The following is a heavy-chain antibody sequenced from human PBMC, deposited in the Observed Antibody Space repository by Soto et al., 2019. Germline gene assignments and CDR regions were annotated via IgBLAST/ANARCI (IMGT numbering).Heavy chain of an antibody. Sequence: EVQLVESGGGLVKPGGSLRLSCAASGFTFSSYSMNWVRQAPGKGLEWVSSISSSSSYIYYADSVKGRFTISRDNAKNSLYLQMNSLRAEDTAVYYCARPIAVAAQDAFDIWDQGTMVTVSS. D-gene: IGHD6-19*01. J-gene: IGHJ3*02. CDR3: ARPIAVAAQDAFDI. V-gene: IGHV3-21*01. CDR2: ISSSSSYI. CDR1: GFTFSSYS.